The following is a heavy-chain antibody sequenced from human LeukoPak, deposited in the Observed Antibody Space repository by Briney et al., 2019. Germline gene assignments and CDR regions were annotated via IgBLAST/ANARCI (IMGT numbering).Heavy chain of an antibody. CDR1: GFTFSSYT. CDR3: ARDLDSSGYWAGVDY. CDR2: ISSSSTYI. D-gene: IGHD3-22*01. J-gene: IGHJ4*02. Sequence: GGSLRLSCAASGFTFSSYTMNWVRQAPGKGLEWVSSISSSSTYIYYADSVKGRFTISRDNAKNSLYLQMNSLRAEDTALYYCARDLDSSGYWAGVDYWGQGTLVTVSS. V-gene: IGHV3-21*04.